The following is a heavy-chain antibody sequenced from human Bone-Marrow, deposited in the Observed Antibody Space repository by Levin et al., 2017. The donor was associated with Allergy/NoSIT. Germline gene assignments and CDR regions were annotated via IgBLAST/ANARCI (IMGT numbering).Heavy chain of an antibody. D-gene: IGHD3-16*01. CDR3: ARDWGVSGPTPAFDY. J-gene: IGHJ4*02. V-gene: IGHV3-11*01. CDR2: ISSSGSTI. Sequence: TGGSLRLSYAASGFTFSDYYMSWIRQAPGKGLEWVSYISSSGSTIYYADSVKGRFTISRDNAKNSLYLQMNSLRAEDTAVYYCARDWGVSGPTPAFDYWGQGTLVTVSS. CDR1: GFTFSDYY.